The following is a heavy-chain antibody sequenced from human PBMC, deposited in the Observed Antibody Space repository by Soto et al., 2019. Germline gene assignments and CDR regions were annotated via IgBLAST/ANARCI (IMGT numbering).Heavy chain of an antibody. Sequence: SETLSLTRTVSGASISSTTYYWGLIRQAPGKGLEWLGNIYYSGSTYYNPSLHSRVTISVDTSRNQSSLKLSSVTAADTAVYYCARTTEDTVLFSQYFFDSWGQGTLVTVSS. D-gene: IGHD4-17*01. CDR2: IYYSGST. V-gene: IGHV4-39*01. CDR3: ARTTEDTVLFSQYFFDS. CDR1: GASISSTTYY. J-gene: IGHJ4*02.